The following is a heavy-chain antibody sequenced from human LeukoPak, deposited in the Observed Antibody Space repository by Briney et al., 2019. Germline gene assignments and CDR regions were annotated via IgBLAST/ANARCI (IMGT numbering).Heavy chain of an antibody. CDR3: PTTRIVCCVIGTWFNP. CDR1: GGSISSYY. Sequence: SETLSLTCTVSGGSISSYYWSWIREPPGKGLEWIGYIYYSGSTNYNPSLKSRVTISVDTSKNQFSLKLSSVTAADTYFYYCPTTRIVCCVIGTWFNPGGQGTVVTVSS. J-gene: IGHJ5*02. CDR2: IYYSGST. D-gene: IGHD1-1*01. V-gene: IGHV4-59*01.